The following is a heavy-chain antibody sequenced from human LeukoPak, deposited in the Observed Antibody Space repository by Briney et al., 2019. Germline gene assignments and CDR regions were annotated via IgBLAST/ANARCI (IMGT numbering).Heavy chain of an antibody. CDR3: ARVGIAAHTPFDY. Sequence: EASVKVSCKASGGTFSSYAISWVRQAPGQGLEWMGRIIPILGIANYAQKFQGRVTITADKSTSTAYMELSSLRSEDTAVYYCARVGIAAHTPFDYWGQGTLVTVSS. J-gene: IGHJ4*02. V-gene: IGHV1-69*04. D-gene: IGHD6-6*01. CDR1: GGTFSSYA. CDR2: IIPILGIA.